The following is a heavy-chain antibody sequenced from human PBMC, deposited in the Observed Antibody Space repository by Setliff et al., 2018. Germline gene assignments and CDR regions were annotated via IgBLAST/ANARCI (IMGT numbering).Heavy chain of an antibody. Sequence: SCKASGYTFSNYGITWVRQAPGQGLEWMGWISAYTGNTKFAQKFQGRVTMTTDTSTSTAYLELRSLTSDDTAVYYCSKLVRYCTTTACQGASGAEFWGQGTLVTVSS. V-gene: IGHV1-18*01. J-gene: IGHJ4*02. CDR2: ISAYTGNT. D-gene: IGHD2-8*01. CDR1: GYTFSNYG. CDR3: SKLVRYCTTTACQGASGAEF.